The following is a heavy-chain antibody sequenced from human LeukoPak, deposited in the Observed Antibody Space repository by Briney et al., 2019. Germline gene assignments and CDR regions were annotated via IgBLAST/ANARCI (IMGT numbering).Heavy chain of an antibody. D-gene: IGHD6-19*01. CDR1: GGSFSAYY. V-gene: IGHV4-34*01. Sequence: SETLSLTCAVYGGSFSAYYWSWIRQPPVKGLEWIGEITQSGSTNYSSSLKSRVTISVDTSKNQISLKLSSVTAADTAVYYCARGRRPGYSSGWYPVWGQGTTVTVSS. CDR3: ARGRRPGYSSGWYPV. CDR2: ITQSGST. J-gene: IGHJ6*02.